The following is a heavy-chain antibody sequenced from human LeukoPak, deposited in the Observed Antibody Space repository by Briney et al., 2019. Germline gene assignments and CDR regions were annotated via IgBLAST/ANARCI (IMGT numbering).Heavy chain of an antibody. D-gene: IGHD5-18*01. CDR1: GYTFTSYG. CDR2: ISAYNGNT. Sequence: ASVKVSCKASGYTFTSYGISWVRQAPGQGLEWMGWISAYNGNTNYAQKLQGRVTMTTDTSTSTAYMELRSLRSDNTAAYYCARDVVDTAMVNFFDYWGQGTLVTVSS. V-gene: IGHV1-18*01. J-gene: IGHJ4*02. CDR3: ARDVVDTAMVNFFDY.